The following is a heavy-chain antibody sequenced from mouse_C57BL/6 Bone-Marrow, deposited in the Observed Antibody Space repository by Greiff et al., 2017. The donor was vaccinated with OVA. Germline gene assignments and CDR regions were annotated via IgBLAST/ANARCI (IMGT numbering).Heavy chain of an antibody. CDR1: GYTFTSYW. CDR2: IYPGNSDT. Sequence: VQLQQSGTVLARPGASVKMSCKTSGYTFTSYWMHWVKQRPGQGLEWVGAIYPGNSDTSYNQKLKGKAKLTAVTSASTAYMELSSLTNEDSAVYYCTRWDGYSAWFAYWGQGTLVTVSA. CDR3: TRWDGYSAWFAY. D-gene: IGHD2-3*01. J-gene: IGHJ3*01. V-gene: IGHV1-5*01.